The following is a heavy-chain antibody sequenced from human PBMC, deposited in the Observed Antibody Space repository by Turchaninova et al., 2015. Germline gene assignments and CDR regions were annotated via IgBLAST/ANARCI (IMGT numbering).Heavy chain of an antibody. D-gene: IGHD6-6*01. CDR1: GFTFSSYG. Sequence: QVQLVESGGGVVQPGRSLRLSCAASGFTFSSYGMHWVRQAPGKGLEWGAVISYDGSNKDYADSVKGRFTISRDNSKNTLYLQMNSLRAEDTAVYYCAKDHDSSSSCVDYWGQGTLVTVSS. CDR2: ISYDGSNK. CDR3: AKDHDSSSSCVDY. J-gene: IGHJ4*02. V-gene: IGHV3-30*18.